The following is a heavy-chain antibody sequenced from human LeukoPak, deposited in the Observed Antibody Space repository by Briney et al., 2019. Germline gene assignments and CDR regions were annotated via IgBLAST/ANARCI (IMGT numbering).Heavy chain of an antibody. V-gene: IGHV3-30*18. Sequence: GGSLRLSCAASGFSFSNYGMHWVRRAPGKGLEWVAVISYDGSNKYYVDSVKGRFTISRDNSKNTLYLQMNSLRAEDTAVYYCAKEYPYYCDYWGQGTLVTVSS. D-gene: IGHD2-2*01. CDR1: GFSFSNYG. CDR3: AKEYPYYCDY. CDR2: ISYDGSNK. J-gene: IGHJ4*02.